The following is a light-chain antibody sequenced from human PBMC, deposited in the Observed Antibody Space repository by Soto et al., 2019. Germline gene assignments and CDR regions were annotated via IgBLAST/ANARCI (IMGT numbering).Light chain of an antibody. Sequence: QSALIQPDSVSGSLGQSITISCTGTSRDIERYNLVSWYQQYPGKAPKLIIYEVTKRPSGVSTRFHGSKSGRTASLTISGLQADDEANYHCCSYGGDSNDVFGSGTKVTVL. CDR1: SRDIERYNL. CDR2: EVT. J-gene: IGLJ1*01. CDR3: CSYGGDSNDV. V-gene: IGLV2-23*02.